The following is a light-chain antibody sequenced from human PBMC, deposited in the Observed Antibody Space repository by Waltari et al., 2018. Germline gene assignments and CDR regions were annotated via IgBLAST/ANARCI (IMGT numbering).Light chain of an antibody. V-gene: IGLV3-21*02. J-gene: IGLJ2*01. CDR3: QVWDTTSDHVV. Sequence: SYVLTQPPSLSVAPGQTARITCGGNNIRSKRVHWYQQKPGQAPVRVAQAEIDRPSGVPERFSGSNSGITATLTISRVDPGDEADYYCQVWDTTSDHVVFGGGTKLTVL. CDR1: NIRSKR. CDR2: AEI.